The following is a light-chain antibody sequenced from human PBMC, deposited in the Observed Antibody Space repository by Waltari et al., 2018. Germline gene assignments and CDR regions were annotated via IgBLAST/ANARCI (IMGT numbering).Light chain of an antibody. V-gene: IGLV2-14*03. J-gene: IGLJ2*01. Sequence: QSALTQPASVSGSPGQSITMSCAGTSTDIGGYNFVSWYQHHPGKTPKPIIYDVTNRPSGVSNRFSGSKTVNTAYLTISGLRAEDEADYYCSSYTSSITVIFGGGTKVTVL. CDR3: SSYTSSITVI. CDR2: DVT. CDR1: STDIGGYNF.